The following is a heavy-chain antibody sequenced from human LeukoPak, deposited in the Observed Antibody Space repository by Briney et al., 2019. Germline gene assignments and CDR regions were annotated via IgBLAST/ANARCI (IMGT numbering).Heavy chain of an antibody. CDR2: IQAKAYGGAT. V-gene: IGHV3-49*04. Sequence: PGRSLRLSCSTSGFTFGDYAMSWVRQAPGKGLEWVGFIQAKAYGGATKYAASVNGRFSISRGDSQSTANLQMNDLKTEDTAVYYCTRAPHPRCSSSGCYLDYWGQGTLVTVSS. J-gene: IGHJ4*02. CDR1: GFTFGDYA. D-gene: IGHD2-2*01. CDR3: TRAPHPRCSSSGCYLDY.